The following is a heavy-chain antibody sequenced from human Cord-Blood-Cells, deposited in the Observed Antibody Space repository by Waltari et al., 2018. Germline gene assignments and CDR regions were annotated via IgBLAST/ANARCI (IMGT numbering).Heavy chain of an antibody. J-gene: IGHJ4*02. Sequence: QVQLVLSGAEGEKHGASVKVSCTACGYTFAGYYLHWVRQAPGQGLEWMGWINPNSGGTNYAQKFQGRVTMTRDTSISTAYMELSRLRSDDTAVYYCASMEFDYWGQGTLVTVSS. CDR2: INPNSGGT. D-gene: IGHD1-1*01. CDR3: ASMEFDY. V-gene: IGHV1-2*02. CDR1: GYTFAGYY.